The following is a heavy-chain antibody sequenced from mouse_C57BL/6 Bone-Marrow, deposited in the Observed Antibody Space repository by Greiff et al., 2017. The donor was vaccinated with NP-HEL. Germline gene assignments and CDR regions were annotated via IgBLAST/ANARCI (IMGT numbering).Heavy chain of an antibody. V-gene: IGHV14-2*01. Sequence: VHVKQSGAELVKPGASVKLSCTASGFNIKDYYMHWVKQRTEQGLEWIGRIDPEDGETKYAPKFQGKATITADTSSNTAYLQLSSLTSEDTAVYYCAREGYDGSHYYAMDYWGQGTSVTVSS. D-gene: IGHD2-3*01. CDR2: IDPEDGET. CDR3: AREGYDGSHYYAMDY. J-gene: IGHJ4*01. CDR1: GFNIKDYY.